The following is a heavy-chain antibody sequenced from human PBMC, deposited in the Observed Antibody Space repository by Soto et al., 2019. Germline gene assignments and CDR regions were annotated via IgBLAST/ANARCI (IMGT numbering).Heavy chain of an antibody. CDR3: AKDKGGTPYYFDS. J-gene: IGHJ4*02. CDR1: GFNLGNYA. CDR2: INWNSDKV. D-gene: IGHD6-25*01. V-gene: IGHV3-9*01. Sequence: EVQLVESGGGLVQPGRSLRLSCEVSGFNLGNYAMHWVRQAPGKGLEWVAGINWNSDKVGDAGSVKGRFTISRDNAKSSVYLQMNDLTTEDTARYYCAKDKGGTPYYFDSWGQGILVTVSS.